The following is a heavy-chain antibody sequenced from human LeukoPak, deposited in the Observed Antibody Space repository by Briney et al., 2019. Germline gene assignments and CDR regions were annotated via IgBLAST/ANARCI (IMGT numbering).Heavy chain of an antibody. CDR1: GYTLTSYD. V-gene: IGHV1-8*01. J-gene: IGHJ3*02. Sequence: GASVKVSCKASGYTLTSYDINWVRQASGQGLEWMGWMNPNSGNTGYAQKFQDRVTMTRNTSISTAFMELRSLRSEDTAVYYCATERGEDDAVDAFDIWGQGTMVTVSS. CDR3: ATERGEDDAVDAFDI. CDR2: MNPNSGNT. D-gene: IGHD3-10*01.